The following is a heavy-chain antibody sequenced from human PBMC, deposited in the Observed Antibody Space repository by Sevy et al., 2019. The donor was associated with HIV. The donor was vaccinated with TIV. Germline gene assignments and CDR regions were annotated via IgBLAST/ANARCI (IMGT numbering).Heavy chain of an antibody. D-gene: IGHD6-6*01. V-gene: IGHV3-30-3*01. J-gene: IGHJ4*02. CDR1: GFTFSTYA. CDR2: ISYDVSVK. Sequence: GGSLRLSCADSGFTFSTYAMHWVRQAPGKGLEAVAVISYDVSVKFYADSVKGRFTISRDNSKNTLDLQMNSLRYEDTAVYYCARERRESTRNGSSLDYWGQGTLVTVSS. CDR3: ARERRESTRNGSSLDY.